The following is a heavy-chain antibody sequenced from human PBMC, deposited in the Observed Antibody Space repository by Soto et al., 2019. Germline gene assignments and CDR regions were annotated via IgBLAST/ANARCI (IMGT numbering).Heavy chain of an antibody. D-gene: IGHD6-13*01. CDR1: GVIFDDFT. J-gene: IGHJ4*01. CDR2: INWDGRIA. CDR3: AKDEGAAVESPGD. Sequence: XGSLSLSCAASGVIFDDFTLHWVRLVPGKGLQWVSYINWDGRIAMYADSVKGRFTISRDNTNNHLYLQMNSLRSDDTALYYCAKDEGAAVESPGDWGHGTLVTVSS. V-gene: IGHV3-43*01.